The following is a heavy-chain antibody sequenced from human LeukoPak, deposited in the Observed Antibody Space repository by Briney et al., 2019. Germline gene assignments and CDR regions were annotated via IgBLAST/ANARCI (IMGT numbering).Heavy chain of an antibody. Sequence: GGSLRLSCAASGFTFSNYAMSWVRQAPGKGLEWVSAIRGSGGSTYYADSVKGRFTISRDNSKNTPYLQMNSLRDEDTAVYYCAKDLVSGSYSTFDYWGQGTLVTVSS. CDR1: GFTFSNYA. D-gene: IGHD3-10*01. V-gene: IGHV3-23*01. J-gene: IGHJ4*02. CDR2: IRGSGGST. CDR3: AKDLVSGSYSTFDY.